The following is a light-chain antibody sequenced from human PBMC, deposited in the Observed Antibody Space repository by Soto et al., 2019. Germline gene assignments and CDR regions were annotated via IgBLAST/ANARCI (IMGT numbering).Light chain of an antibody. CDR2: GAS. Sequence: EIVMTQSPATLSVSPGERATLSCRASQSVSSNLAWYQQKPGQAPRLLIYGASTRATGIPARFSGSGCGTDFTLPISSMQSEDFAVYYCQQYNNWPPYTFGQGTKLEIK. CDR3: QQYNNWPPYT. CDR1: QSVSSN. V-gene: IGKV3-15*01. J-gene: IGKJ2*01.